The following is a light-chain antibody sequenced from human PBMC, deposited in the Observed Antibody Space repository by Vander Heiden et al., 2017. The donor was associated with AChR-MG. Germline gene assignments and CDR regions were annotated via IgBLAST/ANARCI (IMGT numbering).Light chain of an antibody. CDR1: SSNSGNNA. V-gene: IGLV1-44*01. CDR3: ASWNDSLNGLL. J-gene: IGLJ2*01. CDR2: SNY. Sequence: QSVLIQPPSASGTPVQRVTSSCSSSSSNSGNNAVHWYQQLPGTAPQLLIYSNYQRHSGVPDRFSGSKCGTAASLAISGLQSEDEADYYCASWNDSLNGLLFGGGTKLTVL.